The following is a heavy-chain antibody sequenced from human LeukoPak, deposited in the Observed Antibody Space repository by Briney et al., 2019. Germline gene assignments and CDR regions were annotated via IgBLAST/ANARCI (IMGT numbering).Heavy chain of an antibody. V-gene: IGHV4-38-2*02. J-gene: IGHJ4*02. Sequence: SSETLSLTCTVSGYSISNGYYWGWIRQPPGKGLEWVGRISHRGSTYYNPSLRSRITISLDRSKQKFCLKLTSVTAADTALYFCARGAEYYAIWRGYAGYSDYWGQGISVTVSS. CDR3: ARGAEYYAIWRGYAGYSDY. CDR1: GYSISNGYY. D-gene: IGHD3-3*01. CDR2: ISHRGST.